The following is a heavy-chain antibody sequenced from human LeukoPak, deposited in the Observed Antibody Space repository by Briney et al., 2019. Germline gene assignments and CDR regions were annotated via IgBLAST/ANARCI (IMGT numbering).Heavy chain of an antibody. CDR1: GYTFSGYY. V-gene: IGHV1-2*02. CDR3: ARAERYSSSSGAFDI. D-gene: IGHD6-6*01. Sequence: ASVKVSCKASGYTFSGYYMHCVRQAPGQGLEWMGWINPNSGGTNYAQKFQGRVTMTRDTSISTAYMELSRLRSDDTAVYYCARAERYSSSSGAFDIWGQGTMVTVSS. J-gene: IGHJ3*02. CDR2: INPNSGGT.